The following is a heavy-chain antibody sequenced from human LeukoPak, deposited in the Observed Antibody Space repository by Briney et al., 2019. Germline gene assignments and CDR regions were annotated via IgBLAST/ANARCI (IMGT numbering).Heavy chain of an antibody. D-gene: IGHD6-13*01. Sequence: GGSLRLSCAASGFSFSTSWMAWVRQAPGKGLEWVSNINKDGSERYLDSVKGRFTVSRDNAKNTVYLQMSSLRAEDTAVYYCAQKTPGTHPFDYWGQGTLVTVSS. J-gene: IGHJ4*02. CDR2: INKDGSER. V-gene: IGHV3-7*03. CDR3: AQKTPGTHPFDY. CDR1: GFSFSTSW.